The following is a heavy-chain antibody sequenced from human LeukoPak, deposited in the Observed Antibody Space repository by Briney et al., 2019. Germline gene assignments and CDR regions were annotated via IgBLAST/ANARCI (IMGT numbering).Heavy chain of an antibody. D-gene: IGHD5-24*01. CDR3: ARAGVVGYNSYDAFDI. Sequence: GGSLRLFCGASGFTFSSYGMHRGRQAPGKGLEWVGVISYDGSNKYYADSVKGRFTISRDNSKNTLYLQMNSLRAEDTAVYYCARAGVVGYNSYDAFDIWGQGTMVTVSS. V-gene: IGHV3-30*01. CDR2: ISYDGSNK. J-gene: IGHJ3*02. CDR1: GFTFSSYG.